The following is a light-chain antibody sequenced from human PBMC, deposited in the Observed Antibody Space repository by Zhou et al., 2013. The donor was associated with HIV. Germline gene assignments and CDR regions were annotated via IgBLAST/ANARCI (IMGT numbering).Light chain of an antibody. CDR2: KVS. J-gene: IGKJ1*01. CDR1: QSLVHSDGNTY. CDR3: MQGSHWPPWT. V-gene: IGKV2-30*02. Sequence: DVVMTQSPLSLPVTLGQPASISCRSSQSLVHSDGNTYLNWFQQRPGQSPRRLIYKVSNRDSGVPDRFSGSGSGTDFRLKISRVEAEDVGVYYCMQGSHWPPWTFGQGTKVEIK.